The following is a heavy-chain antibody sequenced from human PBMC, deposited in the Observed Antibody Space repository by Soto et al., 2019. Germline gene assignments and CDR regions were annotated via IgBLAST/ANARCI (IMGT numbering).Heavy chain of an antibody. CDR2: ISAYNGNT. J-gene: IGHJ5*02. D-gene: IGHD3-3*01. CDR1: GYTFTSYG. V-gene: IGHV1-18*01. CDR3: AREVPSAIFGVVIFWFDP. Sequence: ASVKVSCKASGYTFTSYGISWVRQAPGQGLEWMGWISAYNGNTNYAQKLQGRVTMTTDTSTSTAYMELRSLRSDDTAVYYCAREVPSAIFGVVIFWFDPWGQGTLVTVSS.